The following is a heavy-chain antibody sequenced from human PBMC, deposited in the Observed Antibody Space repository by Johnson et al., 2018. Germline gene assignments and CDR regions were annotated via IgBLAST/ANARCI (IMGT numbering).Heavy chain of an antibody. J-gene: IGHJ6*02. D-gene: IGHD2-2*03. Sequence: VQLQESGGGLVQPGGSLRLSCVASGLTFSRYAMSWVRQAPGKGLDWVSVISGSGGSTDYADSVKGRFTVSRDNSKNTRYLQMNSLTAEDTAVYYCAFSVGFYYYHDTEVWGQGTTVTVSS. CDR2: ISGSGGST. CDR1: GLTFSRYA. V-gene: IGHV3-23*01. CDR3: AFSVGFYYYHDTEV.